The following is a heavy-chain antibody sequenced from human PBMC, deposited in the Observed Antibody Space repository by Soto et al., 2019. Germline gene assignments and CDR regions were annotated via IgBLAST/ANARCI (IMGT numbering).Heavy chain of an antibody. D-gene: IGHD6-13*01. CDR3: ARDNGSNYYYYYGMDV. V-gene: IGHV1-69*12. CDR2: IIPIVGTA. CDR1: GGTFSSYA. J-gene: IGHJ6*02. Sequence: QVQLVQSGAEVKKPGSSVKVSCKASGGTFSSYAISWVRQAPGQGLEWMGGIIPIVGTANYAQKFQGRVTITADESTSTAYKELSSLRSEDTAVYYCARDNGSNYYYYYGMDVWGQGTTVTVSS.